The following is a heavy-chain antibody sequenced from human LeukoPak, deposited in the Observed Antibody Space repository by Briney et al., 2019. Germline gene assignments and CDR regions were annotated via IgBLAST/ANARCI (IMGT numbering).Heavy chain of an antibody. CDR3: ARGADQEFDF. V-gene: IGHV1-46*01. CDR1: GYTFTSYY. J-gene: IGHJ4*02. Sequence: ASVKVSCKASGYTFTSYYMHWVRQAPGQGLEWMGIINPSGGSTTYAQKFQGRVTMTRDTSTSTLYMGLSSLRSEDTATYFCARGADQEFDFWGQGTLVTVSS. CDR2: INPSGGST.